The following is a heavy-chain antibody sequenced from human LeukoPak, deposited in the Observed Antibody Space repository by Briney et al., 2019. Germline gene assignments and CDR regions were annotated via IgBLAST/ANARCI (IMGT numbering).Heavy chain of an antibody. CDR2: ISYDGSNK. V-gene: IGHV3-30*04. D-gene: IGHD2-15*01. Sequence: GGSLRLSCAASGFTFSSYAMHWVRQAPGKGLEWVAVISYDGSNKYYADSVKGRFTISRGNSKNTLYLQMNSLRAEDTAVYYCASDVGSGEYYFDYWGQGTLVTVSS. CDR1: GFTFSSYA. CDR3: ASDVGSGEYYFDY. J-gene: IGHJ4*02.